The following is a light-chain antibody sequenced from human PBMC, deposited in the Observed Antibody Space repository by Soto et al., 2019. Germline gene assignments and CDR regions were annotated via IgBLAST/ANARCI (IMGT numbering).Light chain of an antibody. Sequence: EIVMTQSPATLSVSPGERATLSCRASQSVSSNLVWYQQKPGQAPRLSIYGASTRATGISARFSGSGSGTEFTLTISSLQSEDFAVYYCQQYNNWPQTFGQGTKVEIK. V-gene: IGKV3-15*01. CDR3: QQYNNWPQT. CDR1: QSVSSN. CDR2: GAS. J-gene: IGKJ1*01.